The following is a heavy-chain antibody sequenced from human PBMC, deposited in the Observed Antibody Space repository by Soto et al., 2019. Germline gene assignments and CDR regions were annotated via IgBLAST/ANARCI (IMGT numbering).Heavy chain of an antibody. D-gene: IGHD2-21*01. CDR3: AKDIGGGGSRTSYFDY. Sequence: ARRLSCAASGFSFDDYAMHWVRQAPGEGLEWVSGISWNSGSIGYADSVKGRFTISRDNAKNSLYLQMNSLRAEDTAVYYCAKDIGGGGSRTSYFDYWGQGTLVTVSS. CDR1: GFSFDDYA. J-gene: IGHJ4*02. V-gene: IGHV3-9*01. CDR2: ISWNSGSI.